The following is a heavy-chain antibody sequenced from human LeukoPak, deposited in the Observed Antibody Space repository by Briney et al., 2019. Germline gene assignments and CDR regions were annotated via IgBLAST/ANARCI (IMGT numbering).Heavy chain of an antibody. Sequence: SETLSLTCTVSGGSISSYYWSWIRQPPGKGLEWIGSIYYGGSTYYNPSLKSRVTISVDTSKSQFSLKLSSVSAADTAVYFCARQRIAAPAYWGQGTLVTVSS. J-gene: IGHJ4*02. CDR3: ARQRIAAPAY. D-gene: IGHD6-13*01. CDR2: IYYGGST. V-gene: IGHV4-39*01. CDR1: GGSISSYY.